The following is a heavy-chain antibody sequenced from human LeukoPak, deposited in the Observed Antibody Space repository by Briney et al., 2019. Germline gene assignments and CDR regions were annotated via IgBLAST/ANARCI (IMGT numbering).Heavy chain of an antibody. CDR1: GFPFNSFW. CDR2: MNEYSTTI. J-gene: IGHJ4*02. V-gene: IGHV3-74*01. CDR3: ARGGVNPVDH. Sequence: PGGSLRLPCAASGFPFNSFWMHWVRQAPEKGLVWVSDMNEYSTTIRYAESVKGRFTISRDNAKSILYLQMNNLRAEDTAMYFCARGGVNPVDHWGQGTLVTVSS. D-gene: IGHD3-16*01.